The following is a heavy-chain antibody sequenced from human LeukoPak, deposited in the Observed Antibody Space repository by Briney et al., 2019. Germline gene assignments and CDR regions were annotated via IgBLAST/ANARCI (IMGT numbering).Heavy chain of an antibody. D-gene: IGHD3-10*01. CDR2: INWNSDTI. CDR3: AKVRSPVDFYGSGSCLDY. J-gene: IGHJ4*02. V-gene: IGHV3-9*01. Sequence: GGSLRLSCAASGFIFENYAMHWVRQAPGKGLEWVSGINWNSDTIAYGDSMRGRFIISRDNTKNSLYLQMNSLRPEDTALYYCAKVRSPVDFYGSGSCLDYWGQGTLVTVPS. CDR1: GFIFENYA.